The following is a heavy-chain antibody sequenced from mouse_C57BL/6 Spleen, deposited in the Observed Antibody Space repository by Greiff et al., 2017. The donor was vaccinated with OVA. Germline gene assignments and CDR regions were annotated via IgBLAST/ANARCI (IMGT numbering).Heavy chain of an antibody. CDR2: IYPGNSDT. J-gene: IGHJ4*01. Sequence: EVKVVESGTVLARPGASVKMSCKTSGYTFTSYWMHWVKQRPGQGLEWIGAIYPGNSDTSYNQKFKGKAKLTAVTSASTAYMELSSLTNEDSAVYYCTRRPLDGGYAMDYWGQGTSVTVSS. D-gene: IGHD3-1*01. CDR3: TRRPLDGGYAMDY. CDR1: GYTFTSYW. V-gene: IGHV1-5*01.